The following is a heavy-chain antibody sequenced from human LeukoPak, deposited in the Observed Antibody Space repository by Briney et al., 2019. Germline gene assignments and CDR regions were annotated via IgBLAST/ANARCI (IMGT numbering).Heavy chain of an antibody. CDR1: GYTFTSYG. V-gene: IGHV1-18*01. Sequence: ASVKVSCKASGYTFTSYGISWVRRAPGQGLEWMGWISAYNGNTNYAQKLQGRVTMTTDTSTSTAYMELRSLRSDDTAVYYCARETLTLYSGSHPPAFDIWGQGTMVTVSS. CDR3: ARETLTLYSGSHPPAFDI. D-gene: IGHD1-26*01. J-gene: IGHJ3*02. CDR2: ISAYNGNT.